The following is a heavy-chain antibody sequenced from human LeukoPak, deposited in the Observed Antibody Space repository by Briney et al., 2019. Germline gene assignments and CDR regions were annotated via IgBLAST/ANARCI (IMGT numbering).Heavy chain of an antibody. Sequence: GESLRLSCAASGFTFTDYWMHWVRQVPGKGLVWVSIINTDTRGTYYADSVKGRSTISRDNAKSTLYLQMDSLRAEDTAVYYCARAGAYHFDNWGQGTLVTVSS. CDR2: INTDTRGT. D-gene: IGHD3-16*01. CDR3: ARAGAYHFDN. V-gene: IGHV3-74*01. CDR1: GFTFTDYW. J-gene: IGHJ4*02.